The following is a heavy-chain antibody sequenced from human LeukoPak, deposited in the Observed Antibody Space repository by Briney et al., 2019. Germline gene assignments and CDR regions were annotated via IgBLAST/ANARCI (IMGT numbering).Heavy chain of an antibody. CDR2: IIPIFGTA. J-gene: IGHJ4*02. V-gene: IGHV1-69*05. CDR3: ASETGYSSGWYVFDY. D-gene: IGHD6-19*01. Sequence: SVKVSCKASGGTFSSYAISWVRQAPGQGLEWMGRIIPIFGTANYAQKFQGKVTITTDESTSTAYMELNSLRSEDTAVYYCASETGYSSGWYVFDYWGQGTLVTVSS. CDR1: GGTFSSYA.